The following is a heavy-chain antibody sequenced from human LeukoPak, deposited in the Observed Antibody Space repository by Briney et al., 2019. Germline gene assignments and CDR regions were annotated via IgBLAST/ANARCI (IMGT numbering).Heavy chain of an antibody. CDR3: QRPAYDMGRGTYWFDP. J-gene: IGHJ5*02. V-gene: IGHV5-51*01. CDR1: GYSFTSYW. Sequence: GESLKISCKGSGYSFTSYWIGWVRQMPGKVLEWMGIIYPGDSDTRYSPSFQGQVTISADKSISTDYLQWSSLKASDTALFYKQRPAYDMGRGTYWFDPWGQGTLVTVSS. CDR2: IYPGDSDT. D-gene: IGHD3-9*01.